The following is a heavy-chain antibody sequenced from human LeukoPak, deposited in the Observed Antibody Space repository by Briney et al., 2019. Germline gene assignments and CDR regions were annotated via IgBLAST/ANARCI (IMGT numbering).Heavy chain of an antibody. Sequence: PSETLSLTCAVYGGSFSGYYWSWIRQPPGKGLEWIGEINHSGSTNYNPSLKSRVTRSVDTSKNQFSLKLSSVTAADTAVYYCARGLSTPRYYYDSSGYYRTYYYYYMDVWGKGTTVTVSS. CDR1: GGSFSGYY. CDR3: ARGLSTPRYYYDSSGYYRTYYYYYMDV. V-gene: IGHV4-34*01. J-gene: IGHJ6*03. CDR2: INHSGST. D-gene: IGHD3-22*01.